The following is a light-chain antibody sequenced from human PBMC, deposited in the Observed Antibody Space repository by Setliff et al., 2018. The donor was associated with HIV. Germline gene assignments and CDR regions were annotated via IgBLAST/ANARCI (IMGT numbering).Light chain of an antibody. V-gene: IGLV1-40*01. CDR1: SSNIGAHYD. Sequence: QSVLTQPPSVSGAPGQGVTISCTGSSSNIGAHYDVHWYQQLPGTAPKLLIYGNNNRPSGVPDRFSGSKSGTSASLAITGLQAEDEADYYCQSYDSSLSGYVFGTGTKVTVL. CDR3: QSYDSSLSGYV. CDR2: GNN. J-gene: IGLJ1*01.